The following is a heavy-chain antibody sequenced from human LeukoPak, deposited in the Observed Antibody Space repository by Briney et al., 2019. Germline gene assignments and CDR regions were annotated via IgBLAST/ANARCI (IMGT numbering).Heavy chain of an antibody. Sequence: GGSLRLSCAASGFTFSSYGMHWVRQAPGKGLEWVAVIWYDGSNKYYADSVKGRFTISRDNSKNTLYLQMNSLRAEDTAVYYCARGPLTMMYYFDYWGQGALVTVSS. CDR1: GFTFSSYG. CDR3: ARGPLTMMYYFDY. D-gene: IGHD3-22*01. J-gene: IGHJ4*02. V-gene: IGHV3-33*01. CDR2: IWYDGSNK.